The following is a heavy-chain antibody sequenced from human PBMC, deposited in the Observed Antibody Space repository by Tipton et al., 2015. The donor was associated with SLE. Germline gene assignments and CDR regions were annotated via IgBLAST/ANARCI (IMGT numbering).Heavy chain of an antibody. J-gene: IGHJ4*02. Sequence: TLSLPCSVSGGSISGTNYYWDWIRQPPGKGLECIGEINHSGSTNYNPSLKSRVSISVDTSKNQFSLRLSSVTAADTAVYYCARRTGIAVTGTHFDRWGQGTLVTVSS. CDR3: ARRTGIAVTGTHFDR. CDR1: GGSISGTNYY. V-gene: IGHV4-39*07. D-gene: IGHD6-19*01. CDR2: INHSGST.